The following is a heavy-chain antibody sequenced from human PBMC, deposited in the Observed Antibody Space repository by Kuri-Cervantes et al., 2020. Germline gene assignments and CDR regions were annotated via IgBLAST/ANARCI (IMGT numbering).Heavy chain of an antibody. CDR1: GFTFSSYG. CDR2: IWYDGSNK. Sequence: GESLKISCAASGFTFSSYGMHWVRQAPGKGLEWVAVIWYDGSNKYYADSVKGRFTISRDNSKNTLYLQMNSPRAEDTAVYYCAKDSTRSGAFDYWGQGTLVTVSS. J-gene: IGHJ4*02. CDR3: AKDSTRSGAFDY. D-gene: IGHD7-27*01. V-gene: IGHV3-30*02.